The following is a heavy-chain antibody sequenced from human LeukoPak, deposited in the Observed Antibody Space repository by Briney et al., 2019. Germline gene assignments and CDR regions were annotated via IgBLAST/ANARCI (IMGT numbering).Heavy chain of an antibody. CDR1: GFTFSTYA. Sequence: GGSLRLSCAASGFTFSTYAMNWVRQAPGKGLEWVSGISGSASNTYYADSVKGRFTISRDNSKNTMYVQMNNLRAEDTAVYYCARGATPTKFEYWGQGTLVTVSS. CDR2: ISGSASNT. D-gene: IGHD1-26*01. V-gene: IGHV3-23*01. J-gene: IGHJ4*02. CDR3: ARGATPTKFEY.